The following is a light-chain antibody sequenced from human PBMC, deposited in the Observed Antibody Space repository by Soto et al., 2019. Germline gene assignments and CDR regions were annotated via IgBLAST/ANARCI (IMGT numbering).Light chain of an antibody. CDR1: QSIRNN. V-gene: IGKV3-15*01. CDR3: QQYSAWPLT. CDR2: GAS. J-gene: IGKJ4*01. Sequence: EIVMTQSPAILSVSPGDGATLFCRASQSIRNNFLAWYQHKPGQAPRLLIHGASTRATGVPARFSGSASETEFTLTISSLQSEDFAVYYCQQYSAWPLTFCGGTKVEI.